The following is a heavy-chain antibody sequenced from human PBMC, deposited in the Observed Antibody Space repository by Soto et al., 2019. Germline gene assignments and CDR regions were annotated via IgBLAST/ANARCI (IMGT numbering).Heavy chain of an antibody. J-gene: IGHJ4*02. D-gene: IGHD6-6*01. CDR3: ARDSSSSRSFDY. V-gene: IGHV1-3*01. CDR1: GYPFTIYA. Sequence: ASVKVSCKASGYPFTIYAIYWVRQAPGQSLEWMGWINPGNGDTKYSQIFQGRVTITWDTSARTAYMDLSSLISEDTADYYCARDSSSSRSFDYWGQGARVTVSS. CDR2: INPGNGDT.